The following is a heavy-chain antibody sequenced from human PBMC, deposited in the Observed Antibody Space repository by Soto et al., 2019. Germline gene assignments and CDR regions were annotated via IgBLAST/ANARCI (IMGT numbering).Heavy chain of an antibody. CDR3: AKGGGYYDSSGYYPI. CDR2: ISYDGSNK. V-gene: IGHV3-30*18. D-gene: IGHD3-22*01. Sequence: LRLSCAASGFTFSSYGMHWVRQAPGKGLEWVAVISYDGSNKYYADSVKGRFTISRDNSKNTLYLQMNSLRAEDTAVYYCAKGGGYYDSSGYYPIWGQGTLVTVSS. CDR1: GFTFSSYG. J-gene: IGHJ4*02.